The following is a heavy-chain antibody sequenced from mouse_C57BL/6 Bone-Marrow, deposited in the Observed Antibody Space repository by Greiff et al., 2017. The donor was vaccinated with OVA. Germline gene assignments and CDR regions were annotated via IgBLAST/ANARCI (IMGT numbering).Heavy chain of an antibody. D-gene: IGHD2-4*01. CDR2: IWRGGST. V-gene: IGHV2-5*01. Sequence: QVQLKESGPGLVQPSQSLSITCTVSGFSLTSYGVHWVRQSPGKGLEWLGVIWRGGSTDYNAAFMSRLSITKDNSKSQVFFKMNSLQADDTAIYYCAKNAHYDYLYYFDYWGQVTTRTVSS. CDR3: AKNAHYDYLYYFDY. CDR1: GFSLTSYG. J-gene: IGHJ2*01.